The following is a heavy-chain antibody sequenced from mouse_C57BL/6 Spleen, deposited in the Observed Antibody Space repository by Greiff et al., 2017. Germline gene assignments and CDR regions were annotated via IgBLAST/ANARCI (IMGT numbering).Heavy chain of an antibody. J-gene: IGHJ2*01. CDR1: GYAFSSSW. CDR3: ARIGSNEIFDY. Sequence: VQLQESGPELVKPGASVKISCKASGYAFSSSWMNWVKQRPGQGLEWIGRIYPGDGDTNYNGKFKGKATLTVDKSSSTAYMQLSSLTSEDSAVYFCARIGSNEIFDYWGQGTTLTVSS. V-gene: IGHV1-82*01. CDR2: IYPGDGDT. D-gene: IGHD1-1*01.